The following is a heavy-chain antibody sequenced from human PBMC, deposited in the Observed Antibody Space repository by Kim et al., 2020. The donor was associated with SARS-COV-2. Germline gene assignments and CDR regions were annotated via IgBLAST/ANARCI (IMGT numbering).Heavy chain of an antibody. Sequence: SVKVSCEASGGMFSSSYAINWVRQAPGQGLEWMGGVLPPFGTKEFAQKFQGRIAIGPNYMELSDLRIDDTAVYYCAKGWSTWLDPWGQGTLVTVSS. V-gene: IGHV1-69*06. CDR2: VLPPFGTK. CDR3: AKGWSTWLDP. J-gene: IGHJ5*02. CDR1: GGMFSSSYA. D-gene: IGHD6-13*01.